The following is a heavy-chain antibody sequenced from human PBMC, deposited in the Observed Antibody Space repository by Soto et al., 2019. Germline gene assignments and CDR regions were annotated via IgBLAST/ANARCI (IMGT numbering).Heavy chain of an antibody. CDR3: AKDAVSGDGVWLLDS. D-gene: IGHD4-17*01. CDR2: LLRSGSST. Sequence: PGGSLRLSCAASGFTFRSYAMSWARQAPGKGLEWVSSLLRSGSSTYYADSVKGRFTISSDISANSLYLQMDSLRAEDTAVYYCAKDAVSGDGVWLLDSWGQGTVVTVPS. J-gene: IGHJ5*02. V-gene: IGHV3-23*01. CDR1: GFTFRSYA.